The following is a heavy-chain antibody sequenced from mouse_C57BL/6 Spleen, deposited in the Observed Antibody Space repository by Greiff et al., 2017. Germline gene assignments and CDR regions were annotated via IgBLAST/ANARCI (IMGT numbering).Heavy chain of an antibody. D-gene: IGHD1-1*01. CDR3: ARGAFGYYGSRRESCFDY. CDR1: GFSLSTSGMG. Sequence: QVTLKESGPGILQSSQTLSLTCSFSGFSLSTSGMGVSWIRQPSGKGLEWLAHIYWDDDKRYNPSLKSRLTISKDTSRNQVFLKITSVDTADTATYYGARGAFGYYGSRRESCFDYWGQGTTLTVSS. V-gene: IGHV8-12*01. J-gene: IGHJ2*01. CDR2: IYWDDDK.